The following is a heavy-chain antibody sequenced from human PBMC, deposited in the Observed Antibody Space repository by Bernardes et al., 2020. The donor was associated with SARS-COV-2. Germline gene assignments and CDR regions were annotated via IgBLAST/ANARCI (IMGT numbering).Heavy chain of an antibody. CDR1: GFTFKNYG. Sequence: GGSLRLSCAASGFTFKNYGMHWVRQAPGKGLEWVALISYDGINTFYADSVKGRFTISRDNSKSTLFLQMSSLTTEDTALYYCARGYYGVDPGGQGTMVTVSS. CDR2: ISYDGINT. J-gene: IGHJ5*02. V-gene: IGHV3-30*03. CDR3: ARGYYGVDP. D-gene: IGHD3-3*01.